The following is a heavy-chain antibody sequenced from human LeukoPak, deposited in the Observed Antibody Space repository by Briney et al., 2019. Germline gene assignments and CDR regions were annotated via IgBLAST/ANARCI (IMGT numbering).Heavy chain of an antibody. D-gene: IGHD5-18*01. Sequence: PSGTLSLTCTVSGGSIGSYYWSWIRQPPGKGLEWIGYIYYSGSTNYNPSLKSRVAISVDTSKNQFSLKLSSVTAADTAVYYCARQPYSLVVNWFDPWGQGTLVTVSS. CDR1: GGSIGSYY. CDR2: IYYSGST. V-gene: IGHV4-59*08. CDR3: ARQPYSLVVNWFDP. J-gene: IGHJ5*02.